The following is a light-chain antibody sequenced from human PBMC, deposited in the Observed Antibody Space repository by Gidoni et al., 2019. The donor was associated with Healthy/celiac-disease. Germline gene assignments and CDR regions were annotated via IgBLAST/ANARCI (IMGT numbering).Light chain of an antibody. CDR2: EVS. V-gene: IGLV2-14*01. J-gene: IGLJ1*01. CDR1: SSDVGGYNY. Sequence: QSALTHPASVSGSPGQSITISCTGTSSDVGGYNYVSWYQQHPGKAPKLMIYEVSNRPSGVSNRFSGSKSGNTASLTISGRQAEDEADYYCSSYTSSSIPYVFGTGTKVTVL. CDR3: SSYTSSSIPYV.